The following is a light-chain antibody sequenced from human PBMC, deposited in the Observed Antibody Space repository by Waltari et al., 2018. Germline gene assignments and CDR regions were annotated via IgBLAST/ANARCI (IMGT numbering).Light chain of an antibody. J-gene: IGLJ1*01. Sequence: QSVLTQPPSVSATPGQKVTLSCSGSTSNLGNEYVTWYQQLPRTAPKLLIYKNDNRPSGIPDRFSGSKSGTSATLGITGLQTGDEAHYYCGAWDSSVSAYVFGTGTEVTVL. V-gene: IGLV1-51*01. CDR3: GAWDSSVSAYV. CDR2: KND. CDR1: TSNLGNEY.